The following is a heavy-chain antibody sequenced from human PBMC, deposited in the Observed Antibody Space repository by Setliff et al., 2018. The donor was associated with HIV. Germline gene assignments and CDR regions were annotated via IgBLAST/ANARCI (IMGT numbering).Heavy chain of an antibody. CDR2: IYPGDSDI. CDR1: GFRFSTYW. J-gene: IGHJ4*02. D-gene: IGHD1-1*01. CDR3: ARPDDTAVYFCARDGERAPPRY. V-gene: IGHV5-51*01. Sequence: GESLKISCKGSGFRFSTYWIGWVRQMPGKGLEWMGIIYPGDSDIRYSPSFQGQVTISADRSTRTAYLQWSSLKASDTAMYYCARPDDTAVYFCARDGERAPPRYWGQGTLVTVSS.